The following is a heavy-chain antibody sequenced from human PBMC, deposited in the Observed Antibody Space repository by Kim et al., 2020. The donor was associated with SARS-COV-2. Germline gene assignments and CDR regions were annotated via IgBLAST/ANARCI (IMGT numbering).Heavy chain of an antibody. V-gene: IGHV3-74*01. Sequence: GSSTSYADSVKGRFTISRDNAKNTLYLQMNSLRAEDTAVYYCARGAIPYWGQGTLVTVSS. J-gene: IGHJ4*02. CDR2: GSST. CDR3: ARGAIPY.